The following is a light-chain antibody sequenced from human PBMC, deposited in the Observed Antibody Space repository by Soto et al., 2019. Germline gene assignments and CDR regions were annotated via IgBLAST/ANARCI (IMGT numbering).Light chain of an antibody. CDR3: NSYTSSSTYV. J-gene: IGLJ1*01. Sequence: SVLPQPASVSVSPGQSITISCTGTTSDVGRYNYVSWYQQHPGKAPKLIIYDVSNRPSGVSNRFSGSKSGNTASLTISGLQAEDEADYYCNSYTSSSTYVFGTGTKATVL. CDR1: TSDVGRYNY. CDR2: DVS. V-gene: IGLV2-14*01.